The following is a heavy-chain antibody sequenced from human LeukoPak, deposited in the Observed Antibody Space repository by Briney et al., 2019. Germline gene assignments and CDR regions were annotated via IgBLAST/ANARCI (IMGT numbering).Heavy chain of an antibody. J-gene: IGHJ4*02. Sequence: ASVKVSCKASGYTFIGYYIHWVRQAPGQGLEWMGRTNPDSGDTNYAQSFQGRVTMTSDTSINTAYMELSRLASDDTAVYYCARDLSSTPHWEFDYWGQGTLVTVSS. V-gene: IGHV1-2*06. D-gene: IGHD1-26*01. CDR3: ARDLSSTPHWEFDY. CDR2: TNPDSGDT. CDR1: GYTFIGYY.